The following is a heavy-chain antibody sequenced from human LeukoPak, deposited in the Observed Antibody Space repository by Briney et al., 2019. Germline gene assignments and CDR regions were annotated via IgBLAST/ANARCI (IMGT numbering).Heavy chain of an antibody. CDR1: GFTFSSYG. D-gene: IGHD4-17*01. CDR2: ISYDGSNK. V-gene: IGHV3-30*18. J-gene: IGHJ3*02. CDR3: AKDADYGDYHDAFDI. Sequence: GGSLRLSCAASGFTFSSYGMHWVRQAPGKGLEWVAVISYDGSNKYYADSVKGRFTISRDNSKYTLYLQMNSLRAEDTAVYYCAKDADYGDYHDAFDIWGQGTMVTVSS.